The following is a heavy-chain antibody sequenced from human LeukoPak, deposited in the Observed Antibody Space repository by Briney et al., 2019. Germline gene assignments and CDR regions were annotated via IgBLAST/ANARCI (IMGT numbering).Heavy chain of an antibody. Sequence: TSETLSLTCSFSGGSIGSYYWSWIRQPPGKGLEWIGYIYYSGSTNYNPSLKSRVTISVDTSKNQFSLKLSPVTAADTAVYYCAGNVFNWFDPWGQGTLVTVSS. CDR2: IYYSGST. CDR3: AGNVFNWFDP. J-gene: IGHJ5*02. V-gene: IGHV4-59*01. CDR1: GGSIGSYY.